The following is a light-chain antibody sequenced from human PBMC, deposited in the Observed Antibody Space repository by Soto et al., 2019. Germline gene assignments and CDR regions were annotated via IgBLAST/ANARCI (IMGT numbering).Light chain of an antibody. J-gene: IGKJ1*01. V-gene: IGKV3-20*01. CDR3: QQYGRSPWT. Sequence: EIVLTQSPGTLSLSPGDRATLSCRASQSVSSSYLAWYQQKPGQAPGLLIYGASSRATGIPDRFSGSGSGTDLTLTISRLEPEDSAVYYCQQYGRSPWTFGQGTKVDIK. CDR1: QSVSSSY. CDR2: GAS.